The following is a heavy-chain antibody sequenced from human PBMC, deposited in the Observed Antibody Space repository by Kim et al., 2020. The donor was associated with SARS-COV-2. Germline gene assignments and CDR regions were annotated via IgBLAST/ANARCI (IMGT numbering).Heavy chain of an antibody. Sequence: GGSLRLSCAASGFTFDDYGMSWVRQAPGKGLEWVSGITWNGGSTGYADSVKDRFTISRDNAKNSLYLQRNSLRAEDTALYHCARGTSSYDFWRRFGPWGQGTMVTVSS. CDR2: ITWNGGST. V-gene: IGHV3-20*01. CDR1: GFTFDDYG. J-gene: IGHJ5*02. D-gene: IGHD3-3*01. CDR3: ARGTSSYDFWRRFGP.